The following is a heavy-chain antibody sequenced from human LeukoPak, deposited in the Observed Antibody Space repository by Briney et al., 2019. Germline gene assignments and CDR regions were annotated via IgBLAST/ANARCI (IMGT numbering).Heavy chain of an antibody. Sequence: SETLSLTCTVSGYSISSGYYWGWIRQPPGKGLEWIGSIYHSGSTYYNPSLKSRVTISVDTSKNQFSLKLSSVTAADTAVYYCAREGQGGAFDIWGQGTMVTVSP. V-gene: IGHV4-38-2*02. D-gene: IGHD3-16*01. CDR1: GYSISSGYY. J-gene: IGHJ3*02. CDR2: IYHSGST. CDR3: AREGQGGAFDI.